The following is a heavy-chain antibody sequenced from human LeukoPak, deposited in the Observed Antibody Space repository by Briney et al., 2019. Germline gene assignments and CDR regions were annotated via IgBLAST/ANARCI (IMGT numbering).Heavy chain of an antibody. V-gene: IGHV3-30-3*01. J-gene: IGHJ4*02. CDR1: GFTFSSYT. D-gene: IGHD1-14*01. Sequence: GGSLRLSCAASGFTFSSYTMNWVRQAPGKGLEWVALILSDGGNKYYADSVRGRFTISRDNAKNSLYLQMNSLRAEDTAVYYWARDIPQLEEPNWGQGTLVTVSS. CDR2: ILSDGGNK. CDR3: ARDIPQLEEPN.